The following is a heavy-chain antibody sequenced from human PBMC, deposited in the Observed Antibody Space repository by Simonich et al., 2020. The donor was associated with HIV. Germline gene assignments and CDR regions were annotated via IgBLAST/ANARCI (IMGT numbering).Heavy chain of an antibody. V-gene: IGHV4-38-2*01. CDR3: ARNNFWSGWLFDY. J-gene: IGHJ4*02. CDR2: IYHSGST. Sequence: QVQLQESGPGLVKPSETLSLTCAVSGYSISSGYYWGWIRQPPGKGLEWIGSIYHSGSTYYTPSLKSRVTISVDTSKNQFSLKLNSVTAADTAVYYCARNNFWSGWLFDYWGQGTLVTVSS. CDR1: GYSISSGYY. D-gene: IGHD3-3*01.